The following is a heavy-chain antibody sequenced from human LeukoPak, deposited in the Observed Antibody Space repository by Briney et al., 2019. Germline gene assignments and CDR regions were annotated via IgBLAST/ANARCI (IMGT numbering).Heavy chain of an antibody. CDR2: ISAYNGNT. CDR1: GYTFTNYG. CDR3: ARGGSSWSAEYFQY. D-gene: IGHD6-13*01. Sequence: ASVKLSCKASGYTFTNYGISWVRQAPGQGLEWMGWISAYNGNTKSAKKFQGRVTMTTDTSTATAYMEMRSLRSDDTAVYYCARGGSSWSAEYFQYWGQGTQVTVSS. J-gene: IGHJ1*01. V-gene: IGHV1-18*04.